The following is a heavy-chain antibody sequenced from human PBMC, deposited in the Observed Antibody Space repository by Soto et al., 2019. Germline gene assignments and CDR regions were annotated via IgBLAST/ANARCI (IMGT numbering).Heavy chain of an antibody. V-gene: IGHV1-46*03. CDR1: GYTFSTYY. Sequence: ASVKVSCTASGYTFSTYYMHWVRQAPGQGYEWMGIINPSGGSTTYAQKFQGRVTMTRDTSTSTVFMELSSLRSDDTAVYYCARGGHIAVVTASFDYWGQGTLVTVSS. D-gene: IGHD2-21*02. CDR2: INPSGGST. J-gene: IGHJ4*02. CDR3: ARGGHIAVVTASFDY.